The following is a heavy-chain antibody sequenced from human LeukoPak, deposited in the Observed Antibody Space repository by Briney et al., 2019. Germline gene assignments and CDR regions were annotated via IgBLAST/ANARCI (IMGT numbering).Heavy chain of an antibody. CDR3: ARLYDSSGNGGY. D-gene: IGHD3-22*01. J-gene: IGHJ4*02. Sequence: PSETLSLTCAVYGGSFSGYYWSWIRQPPGKGLEWIGYIYYSGSTNYNPSLKSRVTISVDTSKNQFSLKLSSVTAADTAVYYCARLYDSSGNGGYWGQGTLVTVSS. CDR2: IYYSGST. V-gene: IGHV4-59*01. CDR1: GGSFSGYY.